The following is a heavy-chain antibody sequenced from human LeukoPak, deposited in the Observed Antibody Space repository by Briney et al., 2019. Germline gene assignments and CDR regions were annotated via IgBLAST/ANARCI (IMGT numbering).Heavy chain of an antibody. Sequence: SETLSLTCTVSGGSISSYYWSWIRQPPGKGLEWIGYIYYSGSTNYSPPLKSGVPIPVATPKKQCSLKLSSVTAADTPGYYCARGPLYPHDDFDIWGQGTMVTVSS. CDR2: IYYSGST. V-gene: IGHV4-59*01. D-gene: IGHD2/OR15-2a*01. J-gene: IGHJ3*02. CDR1: GGSISSYY. CDR3: ARGPLYPHDDFDI.